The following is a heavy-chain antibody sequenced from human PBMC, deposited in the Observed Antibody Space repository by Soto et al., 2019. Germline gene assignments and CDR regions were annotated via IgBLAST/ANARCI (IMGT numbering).Heavy chain of an antibody. CDR1: GFTFSDHY. CDR3: ARDSRAVAGFDS. D-gene: IGHD6-19*01. V-gene: IGHV3-72*01. CDR2: SRNKANAYTT. J-gene: IGHJ4*02. Sequence: PGGSLRLSCAASGFTFSDHYMDWVRQAPGKGLEWVGRSRNKANAYTTEYAASVKGRFTVSRDESKNSLYLQMNSLRTEDTAMYYCARDSRAVAGFDSWGQGTLVTVS.